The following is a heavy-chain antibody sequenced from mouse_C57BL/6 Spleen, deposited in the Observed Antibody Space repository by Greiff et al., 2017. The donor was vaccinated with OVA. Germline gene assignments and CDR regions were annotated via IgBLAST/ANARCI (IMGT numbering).Heavy chain of an antibody. CDR2: ISYSGST. D-gene: IGHD2-5*01. CDR1: GYSITSGYD. V-gene: IGHV3-1*01. CDR3: AREAHEAYYSNYRYFDV. Sequence: VQLKESGPGMVKPSQSFSLTCTVTGYSITSGYDWHWFRHFPGNKLEWMGYISYSGSTNYNPSLKSRISITHDTSKNHFFLKLNSVTTEDTATYYCAREAHEAYYSNYRYFDVWGTGTTVTVSS. J-gene: IGHJ1*03.